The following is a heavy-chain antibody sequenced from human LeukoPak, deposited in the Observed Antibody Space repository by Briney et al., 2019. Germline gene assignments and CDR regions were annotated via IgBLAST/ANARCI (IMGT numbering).Heavy chain of an antibody. CDR3: ARDGITGTGGD. CDR2: MNPNSGNT. Sequence: ASVKVSCKASGGTFSSYAISWVRQAPGQGLEWMGWMNPNSGNTGYAQKFQGRVTMTRDTSISTAYMELSRLRSDDTAVYYCARDGITGTGGDWGQGTLVTVSS. V-gene: IGHV1-8*02. D-gene: IGHD1/OR15-1a*01. J-gene: IGHJ4*02. CDR1: GGTFSSYA.